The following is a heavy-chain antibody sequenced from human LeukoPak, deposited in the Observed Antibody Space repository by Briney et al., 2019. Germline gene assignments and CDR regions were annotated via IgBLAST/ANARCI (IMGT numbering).Heavy chain of an antibody. CDR2: ISYDGSNK. CDR3: AKERKYYDSSGYSGFDY. CDR1: GFTFSSYG. V-gene: IGHV3-30*18. Sequence: GRSLRLSCAASGFTFSSYGMHWVRQAPGKGLEWVAVISYDGSNKYYADSVKGRFTISRDNSKNTLYLQMNSLRAEDMAVYYCAKERKYYDSSGYSGFDYWGQGTLVTVSS. J-gene: IGHJ4*02. D-gene: IGHD3-22*01.